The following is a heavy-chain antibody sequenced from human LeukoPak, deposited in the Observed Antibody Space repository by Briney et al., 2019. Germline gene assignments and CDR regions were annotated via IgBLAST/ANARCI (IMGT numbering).Heavy chain of an antibody. CDR1: GGSISSYY. CDR3: ARTERSTMVWGVSNNWFDP. J-gene: IGHJ5*02. D-gene: IGHD3-10*01. V-gene: IGHV4-59*01. Sequence: SETLSLTCTVSGGSISSYYWSWIRQPPGKGLEWIGYMFYSGSTNYNPSLKSRVTISVDTSKNQFSLKLSSVTAADTAVYYCARTERSTMVWGVSNNWFDPWGQGTLVTVSS. CDR2: MFYSGST.